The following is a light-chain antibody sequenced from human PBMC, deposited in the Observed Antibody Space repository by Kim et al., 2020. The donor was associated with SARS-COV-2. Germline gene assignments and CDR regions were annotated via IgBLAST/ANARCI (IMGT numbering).Light chain of an antibody. CDR3: QAWDSSTAV. V-gene: IGLV3-1*01. J-gene: IGLJ2*01. Sequence: VSPGQTASITCSGDKLGDKYACWYQQKPGQSPVLVIYQDNKRPSGIPERFSGSNSGNTATLTISGTQAMDEADYYCQAWDSSTAVFGGGTKLTVL. CDR1: KLGDKY. CDR2: QDN.